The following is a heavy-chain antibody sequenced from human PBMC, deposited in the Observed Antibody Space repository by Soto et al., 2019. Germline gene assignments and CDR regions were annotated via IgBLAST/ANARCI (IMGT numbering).Heavy chain of an antibody. J-gene: IGHJ6*02. Sequence: GSLRLSCEASGFTFSNHEMNWVRQAPGKGLEWVSYISSSGSTIYYSDSVKGRFTISRDNAKNALYLQMNSLRAEDTAIYYCARGSGYEYYYYGMDVWGQGTTVTVSS. D-gene: IGHD5-12*01. V-gene: IGHV3-48*03. CDR2: ISSSGSTI. CDR3: ARGSGYEYYYYGMDV. CDR1: GFTFSNHE.